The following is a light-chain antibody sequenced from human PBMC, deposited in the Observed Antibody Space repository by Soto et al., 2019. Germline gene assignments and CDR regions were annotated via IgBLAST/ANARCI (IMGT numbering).Light chain of an antibody. J-gene: IGKJ1*01. CDR1: QSISSW. Sequence: DIQMTQSPSTLSASVGDRVTITCRASQSISSWLAWYQQKPGKAPKLLIYDASSLESGVPSRFSGSASGTDFTLTISSLQPDDFASYYCQQYKSYWKFGQGTKVDIK. CDR2: DAS. V-gene: IGKV1-5*01. CDR3: QQYKSYWK.